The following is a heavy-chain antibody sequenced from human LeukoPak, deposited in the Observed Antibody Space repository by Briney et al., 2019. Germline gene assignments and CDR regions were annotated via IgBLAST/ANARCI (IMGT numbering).Heavy chain of an antibody. J-gene: IGHJ4*02. D-gene: IGHD1-7*01. CDR2: IIPIFGTA. V-gene: IGHV1-69*05. Sequence: ASVKVSCKASGGTFSSYAISWVRQAPGQGREWMGGIIPIFGTANYAQKFQGRVTITTDESTSTAYMELSSLRSEDTAVYYCARDSIEYNWNYEGGYYFGYWGQGTQVTVSS. CDR3: ARDSIEYNWNYEGGYYFGY. CDR1: GGTFSSYA.